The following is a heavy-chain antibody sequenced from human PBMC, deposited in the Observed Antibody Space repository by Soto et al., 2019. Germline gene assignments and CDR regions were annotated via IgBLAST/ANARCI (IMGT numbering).Heavy chain of an antibody. D-gene: IGHD3-3*01. V-gene: IGHV4-30-4*01. Sequence: SETLSLTCTVSGGSISSGDYYWSWIRQPPGKGLEWIGYIYYSGSTYYNPSLKSRVTISVDTSKNQFSLKLSSVTAADTAVYYCARGASSGSWSGYYYYGMDGWGQGTTVTGSS. CDR2: IYYSGST. CDR3: ARGASSGSWSGYYYYGMDG. CDR1: GGSISSGDYY. J-gene: IGHJ6*02.